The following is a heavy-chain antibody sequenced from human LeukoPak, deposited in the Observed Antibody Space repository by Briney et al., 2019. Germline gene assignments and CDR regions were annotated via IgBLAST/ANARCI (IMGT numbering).Heavy chain of an antibody. CDR3: ARAVYYYDSSGYSPGGY. J-gene: IGHJ4*02. D-gene: IGHD3-22*01. V-gene: IGHV1-3*01. CDR2: INAGNGNT. CDR1: GYTFTSYA. Sequence: GASVKVSCKASGYTFTSYAMHWVRQAPGQRLEWMGWINAGNGNTKYSQKFQGRVTITRDTSASTAYMELSSLRSEDTAVYYCARAVYYYDSSGYSPGGYWGQRTLVTVSS.